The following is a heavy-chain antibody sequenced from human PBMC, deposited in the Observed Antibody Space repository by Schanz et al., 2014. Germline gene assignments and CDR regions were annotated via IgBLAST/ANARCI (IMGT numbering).Heavy chain of an antibody. J-gene: IGHJ2*01. D-gene: IGHD1-1*01. V-gene: IGHV4-61*02. CDR1: GGSIRSGTYY. Sequence: QVQLHQSRPGLVKTSQTLPPTCTVSGGSIRSGTYYWSWIRQPAGKALEWVGRVFPNGITNYNPSLKSRVPISLDTSKNQFSLTLTSLTAADTAVYYCARDTTWRLDLWGRGTLVTDSS. CDR3: ARDTTWRLDL. CDR2: VFPNGIT.